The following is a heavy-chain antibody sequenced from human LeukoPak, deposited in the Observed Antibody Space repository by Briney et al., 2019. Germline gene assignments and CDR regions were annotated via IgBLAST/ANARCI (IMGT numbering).Heavy chain of an antibody. J-gene: IGHJ4*02. V-gene: IGHV4-39*06. CDR2: IYYSGST. CDR1: GGSISSSSYY. CDR3: ARDRWASDY. D-gene: IGHD6-13*01. Sequence: SETLSLTCTVSGGSISSSSYYWGWIRQPPGKGLEWIGSIYYSGSTYYNPSLKSRVTISVDTSKNQFPLKLSSVTAADTAVYYCARDRWASDYWGQGTLVTVSS.